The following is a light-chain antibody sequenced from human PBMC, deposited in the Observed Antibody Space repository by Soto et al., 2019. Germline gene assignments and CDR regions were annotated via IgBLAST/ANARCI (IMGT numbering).Light chain of an antibody. CDR2: GSS. CDR3: QQYNNWGLS. Sequence: IVMTQSPATLSVSPGEGVTLSCRASENVGSNLAWYQQKPGQAPRLLMYGSSTRDTGIPATFSGSGSGTEFTLTIRSLQSEDSAVYYCQQYNNWGLSFGGGTKVEIK. CDR1: ENVGSN. V-gene: IGKV3D-15*01. J-gene: IGKJ4*01.